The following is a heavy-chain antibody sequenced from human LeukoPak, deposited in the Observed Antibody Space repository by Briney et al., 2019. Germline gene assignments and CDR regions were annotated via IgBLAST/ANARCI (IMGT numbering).Heavy chain of an antibody. J-gene: IGHJ6*02. V-gene: IGHV4-4*07. CDR2: MYVSGTT. CDR1: GGSISNSY. D-gene: IGHD3-22*01. CDR3: ARENYYDSSGYSEGMDV. Sequence: SETLSLTCSVSGGSISNSYWSWIRQPAGKGLEWIGRMYVSGTTNYNPSLRSRVTMSLDTSKNQFSLRLSSVTAADTAVYYCARENYYDSSGYSEGMDVWGQGTTVTVSS.